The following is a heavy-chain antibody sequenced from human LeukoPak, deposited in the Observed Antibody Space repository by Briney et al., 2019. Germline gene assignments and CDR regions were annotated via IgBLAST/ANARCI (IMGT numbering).Heavy chain of an antibody. J-gene: IGHJ4*02. CDR3: TRGSPGYSSSWLDF. V-gene: IGHV3-74*01. D-gene: IGHD6-13*01. Sequence: GALRLSCATSAFTFSSYWVHWVRQAPGKGLVWVSRINSDGSSRSYADYVKGRFTISRDDAKNTLYLQMSSLSVDDTAIYYCTRGSPGYSSSWLDFWGQGILVTVSS. CDR2: INSDGSSR. CDR1: AFTFSSYW.